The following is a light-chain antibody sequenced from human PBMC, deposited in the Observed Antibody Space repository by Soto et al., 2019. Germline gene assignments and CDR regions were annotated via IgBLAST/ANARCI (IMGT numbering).Light chain of an antibody. CDR1: ISNIGSNP. V-gene: IGLV1-47*01. Sequence: QSVMTQPRSASGTPGQRVTISCSGSISNIGSNPVYWHQQLPGTAPKLLIFTHNHRPSGVPDRFSDSKSGTSASLAISGLRYEDEADYYCAGWGDSLSGYMFGNGSQVTV. CDR2: THN. CDR3: AGWGDSLSGYM. J-gene: IGLJ6*01.